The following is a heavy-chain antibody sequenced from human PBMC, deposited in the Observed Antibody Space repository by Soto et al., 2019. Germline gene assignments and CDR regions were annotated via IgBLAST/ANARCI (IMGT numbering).Heavy chain of an antibody. CDR3: ATDKYYGPM. J-gene: IGHJ3*02. CDR1: GFTFSDFY. V-gene: IGHV3-11*03. CDR2: ISSSSDST. D-gene: IGHD3-10*01. Sequence: GGSLRLSCAASGFTFSDFYMTGIRRAPGKGLEWVSYISSSSDSTHYADSVKGRFTISRDNAKNSLYLQMNSLRAEDTAVYYCATDKYYGPMWGQGTMVTVSS.